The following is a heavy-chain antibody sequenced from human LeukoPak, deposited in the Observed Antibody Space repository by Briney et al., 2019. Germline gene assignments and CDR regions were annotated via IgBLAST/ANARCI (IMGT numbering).Heavy chain of an antibody. CDR3: ARLGAPNWFDP. Sequence: SETLSLTCTVSGGSISSGGYYWSWIRQHPGKGLEWIGYIYYSGSTYYNSSLKSRVTISVDTSKNQFSLKLSSVTAADTAVYYCARLGAPNWFDPWGQGTLVTVSS. J-gene: IGHJ5*02. CDR1: GGSISSGGYY. CDR2: IYYSGST. V-gene: IGHV4-31*03.